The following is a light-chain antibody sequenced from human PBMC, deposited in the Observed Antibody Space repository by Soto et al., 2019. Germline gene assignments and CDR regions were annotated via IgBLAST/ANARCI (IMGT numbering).Light chain of an antibody. V-gene: IGKV3D-20*02. J-gene: IGKJ5*01. CDR1: ETISSTY. Sequence: PGERATLSCRTSETISSTYLAWYQQTPGQAPRLLIHGTSSRASDIPDRFSGSGSGTDFTLTISRLEPEDSAVYYCQQRNIWPPVTFGQGTRLEIK. CDR3: QQRNIWPPVT. CDR2: GTS.